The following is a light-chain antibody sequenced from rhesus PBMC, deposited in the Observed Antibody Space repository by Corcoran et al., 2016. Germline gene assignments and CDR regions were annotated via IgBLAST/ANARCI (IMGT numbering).Light chain of an antibody. J-gene: IGKJ1*01. Sequence: DIQMTQSPSSLSASVGDTVTITCRASQSISSGVAWYQQKPGKVPNLLIYKATSLQSGVPSRVSGNGSWTDFTLTISSLRPEDFATYYCRQYNSAPLTFGQGTKVEI. V-gene: IGKV1-21*01. CDR2: KAT. CDR3: RQYNSAPLT. CDR1: QSISSG.